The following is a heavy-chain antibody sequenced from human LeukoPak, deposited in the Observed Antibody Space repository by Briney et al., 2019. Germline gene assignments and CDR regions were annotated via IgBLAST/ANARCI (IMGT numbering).Heavy chain of an antibody. V-gene: IGHV3-11*01. J-gene: IGHJ4*02. CDR2: ISSSGSTI. CDR1: GFTFSDYY. D-gene: IGHD3-22*01. CDR3: AKARAVYYDSSFDY. Sequence: GGSLRLSCAASGFTFSDYYMSWIRQAPGKGLEWVSYISSSGSTIYYADSVKGRSTISRDNSKNTLYLQMNSLRAEDTAVYYCAKARAVYYDSSFDYWGQGTLVTVSS.